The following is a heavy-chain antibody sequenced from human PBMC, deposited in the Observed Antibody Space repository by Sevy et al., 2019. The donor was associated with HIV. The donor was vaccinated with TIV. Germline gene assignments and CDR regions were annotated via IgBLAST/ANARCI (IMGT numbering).Heavy chain of an antibody. D-gene: IGHD3-9*01. CDR1: GFTFGGYW. Sequence: GSLRLSCAASGFTFGGYWLTWVRQVPGKGLEGGANIKPGGSETYYADSVKGRFAISRDNAKNSLYLQMNSLRAEDTAVYYCARCQPDNYYHDGAVYYGLLFDHWGQGALVTVSS. J-gene: IGHJ4*02. CDR3: ARCQPDNYYHDGAVYYGLLFDH. CDR2: IKPGGSET. V-gene: IGHV3-7*01.